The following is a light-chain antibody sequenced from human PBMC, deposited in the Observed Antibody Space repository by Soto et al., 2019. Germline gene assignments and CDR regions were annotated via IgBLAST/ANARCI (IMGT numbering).Light chain of an antibody. CDR3: QQYNSYSGT. J-gene: IGKJ1*01. Sequence: DIQMTQSPSTLSASVGDRVTITCRASQSISSWLAWYQQKPVKAPKLLIYDASSLESGVPSSFSGSGSGTEFTLTINSLQPDDFATYYCQQYNSYSGTFGQGTKVDIK. V-gene: IGKV1-5*01. CDR1: QSISSW. CDR2: DAS.